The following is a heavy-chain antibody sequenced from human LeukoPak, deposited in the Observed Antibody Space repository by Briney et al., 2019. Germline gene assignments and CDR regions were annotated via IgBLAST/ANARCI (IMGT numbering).Heavy chain of an antibody. V-gene: IGHV1-46*01. CDR3: ARDHPVGAKGRWFDP. D-gene: IGHD1-26*01. Sequence: GASVKVSCKTSGYTFTSYYMHWVRQAPGQGLEWMGIINPSGGSTSYAQKFQGRVTMTRDTSTSTVYMELSSLRSEDTAVYYCARDHPVGAKGRWFDPWGQGTLVTVSS. CDR2: INPSGGST. CDR1: GYTFTSYY. J-gene: IGHJ5*02.